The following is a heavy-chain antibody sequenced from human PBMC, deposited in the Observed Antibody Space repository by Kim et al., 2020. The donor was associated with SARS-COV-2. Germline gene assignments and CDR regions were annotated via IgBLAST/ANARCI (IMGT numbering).Heavy chain of an antibody. D-gene: IGHD1-26*01. V-gene: IGHV3-48*02. CDR1: GFTFSSYS. CDR3: ARDLPEWELRGTDY. CDR2: ISSSSSTI. J-gene: IGHJ4*02. Sequence: GGSLRLSCAASGFTFSSYSMNWVRQAPGKGLEWVSYISSSSSTIYYADSVKGRFTISRDNAKNSLYLQMNSLRDEDTAVYYCARDLPEWELRGTDYWGQGTLVTVSS.